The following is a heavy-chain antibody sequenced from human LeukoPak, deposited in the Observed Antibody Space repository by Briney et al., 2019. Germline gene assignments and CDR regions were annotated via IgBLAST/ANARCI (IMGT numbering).Heavy chain of an antibody. CDR2: INPSGGST. V-gene: IGHV1-46*01. J-gene: IGHJ4*02. CDR1: GYTFTSYY. D-gene: IGHD6-19*01. Sequence: ASVKVSCKASGYTFTSYYMHWVRQAPGQGLEWMGIINPSGGSTSYAQKFQGRVTMTRDTSTSTAYMELRSLRSDDTAVYYCAREGSSGWWGFDYWGQGTLVTVSS. CDR3: AREGSSGWWGFDY.